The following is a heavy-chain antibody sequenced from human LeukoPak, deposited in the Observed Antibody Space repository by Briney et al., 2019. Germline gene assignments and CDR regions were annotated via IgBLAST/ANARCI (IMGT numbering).Heavy chain of an antibody. J-gene: IGHJ4*02. CDR2: TYHSGST. CDR1: GGSISSGGYS. CDR3: ARAGLTIFDY. V-gene: IGHV4-30-2*01. Sequence: SQTLSLTCAVSGGSISSGGYSWSWIRQPPGKGLEWIGYTYHSGSTYYNPSLKSRVTISVDRSKNQFSLKLSSVTAADTAVYYCARAGLTIFDYWGQGTLVTVSS. D-gene: IGHD1/OR15-1a*01.